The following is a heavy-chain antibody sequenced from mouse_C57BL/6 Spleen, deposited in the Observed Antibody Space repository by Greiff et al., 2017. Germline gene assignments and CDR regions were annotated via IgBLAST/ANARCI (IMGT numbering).Heavy chain of an antibody. V-gene: IGHV1-39*01. CDR3: ASITTVVEEDWFAY. J-gene: IGHJ3*01. CDR2: INPNYGTT. Sequence: VQLQQSGPELVKPGASVKISCKASGYSFTDYNMNWVKQSNGKSLEWIGVINPNYGTTSYNQKFKGKATLTVDQSSSTAYMQLNSLTSEDYAVYYCASITTVVEEDWFAYWGQGTLVTVSA. D-gene: IGHD1-1*01. CDR1: GYSFTDYN.